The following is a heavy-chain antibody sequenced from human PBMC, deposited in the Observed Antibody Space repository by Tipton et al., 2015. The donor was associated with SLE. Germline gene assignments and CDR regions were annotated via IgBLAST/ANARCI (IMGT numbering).Heavy chain of an antibody. D-gene: IGHD6-19*01. V-gene: IGHV4-59*01. CDR1: GGSISSYY. CDR2: IYFTGTT. J-gene: IGHJ3*02. Sequence: TLSLTCTVSGGSISSYYWSWIRQPPGKGLEWIGYIYFTGTTYYNPSLKSRVTTSFDRSKNQFSLNLNSVTAADTATYYCARVRGGWANDASDIWGQGTMVTVSS. CDR3: ARVRGGWANDASDI.